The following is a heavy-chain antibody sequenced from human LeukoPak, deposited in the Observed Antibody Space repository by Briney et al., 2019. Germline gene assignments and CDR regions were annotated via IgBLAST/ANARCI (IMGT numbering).Heavy chain of an antibody. J-gene: IGHJ4*02. V-gene: IGHV3-23*01. D-gene: IGHD6-19*01. Sequence: GESLRLSCAASGFTFSSYAMSWVRQAPGKGLEWVSAISGSGGSTHYADSVKGRFTISRDNSKNTLYLQMNSLRAEDTAVYYCAKGSGWYDTPFDYWGQGTLVTVSS. CDR3: AKGSGWYDTPFDY. CDR2: ISGSGGST. CDR1: GFTFSSYA.